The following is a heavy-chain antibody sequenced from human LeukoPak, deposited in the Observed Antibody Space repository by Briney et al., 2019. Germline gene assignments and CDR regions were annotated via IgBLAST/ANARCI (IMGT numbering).Heavy chain of an antibody. Sequence: SETLSLTCTVSGGSISSYYWSWIWQPPGKGLEWIGYIYYSGSTNYNPSLKSRVTISVDTSKNQFSLKLSSVTAADTAVYYCAREYCSGGSCYFDYWGQGTLVTVSS. V-gene: IGHV4-59*01. CDR1: GGSISSYY. D-gene: IGHD2-15*01. CDR2: IYYSGST. CDR3: AREYCSGGSCYFDY. J-gene: IGHJ4*02.